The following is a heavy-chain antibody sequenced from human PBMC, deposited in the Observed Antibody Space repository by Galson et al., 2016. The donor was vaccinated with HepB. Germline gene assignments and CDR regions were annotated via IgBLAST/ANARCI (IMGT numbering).Heavy chain of an antibody. CDR1: GFIFSDYH. CDR2: ISSRSSYT. CDR3: ASRTPPDY. D-gene: IGHD1-14*01. Sequence: SLRLSCAASGFIFSDYHMSWIRQAPGKGLEWISYISSRSSYTDYVDSVKGRFTISRDNAKNILYLQMNSLRAEDTAVYYCASRTPPDYWGQGTLVSVSS. V-gene: IGHV3-11*06. J-gene: IGHJ4*02.